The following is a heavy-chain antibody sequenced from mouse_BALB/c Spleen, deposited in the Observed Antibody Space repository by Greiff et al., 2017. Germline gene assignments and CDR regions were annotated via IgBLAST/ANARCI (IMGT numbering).Heavy chain of an antibody. D-gene: IGHD3-1*01. CDR3: ARHRGYDYFDY. Sequence: EVKLVESGGGLVQPGGSLKLSCAASGFTFSSYTMSWVRQTPEKRLEWVAYISNGGGSTYYPDTVKGRFTISRDNAKNTLYLQMSSLKSEDTAMYYCARHRGYDYFDYWGQGTTLTVSS. J-gene: IGHJ2*01. V-gene: IGHV5-12-2*01. CDR2: ISNGGGST. CDR1: GFTFSSYT.